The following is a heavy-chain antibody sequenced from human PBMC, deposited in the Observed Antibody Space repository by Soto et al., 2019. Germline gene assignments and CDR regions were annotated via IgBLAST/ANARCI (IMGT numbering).Heavy chain of an antibody. CDR1: GGSISSYY. Sequence: SETLSLTCTVSGGSISSYYWSWIRQPPGKGLEWIGYIYYSGSTNYNPSLKSRVTISVDTSKNQFSLKLSSVTAADTAVYYCARLVWRGSTVTNIDYWGQGTLVTVSS. V-gene: IGHV4-59*08. CDR2: IYYSGST. J-gene: IGHJ4*02. CDR3: ARLVWRGSTVTNIDY. D-gene: IGHD4-17*01.